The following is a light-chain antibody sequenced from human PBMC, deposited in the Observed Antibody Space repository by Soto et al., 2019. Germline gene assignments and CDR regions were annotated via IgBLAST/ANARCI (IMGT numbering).Light chain of an antibody. CDR3: QSYDSSLTALYV. CDR2: GNT. CDR1: SSNIGAGYD. V-gene: IGLV1-40*01. Sequence: SVLTQPPSVSGAPGERVTISCPGSSSNIGAGYDVQWYQQLPGTAPKLLMYGNTNRPSGVPDRFSGSKSGTSASLAITGLQAEDEADYYCQSYDSSLTALYVFGTGTKVTVL. J-gene: IGLJ1*01.